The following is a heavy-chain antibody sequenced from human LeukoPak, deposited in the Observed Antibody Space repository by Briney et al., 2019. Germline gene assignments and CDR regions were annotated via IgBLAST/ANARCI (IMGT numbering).Heavy chain of an antibody. CDR2: ISYDGSNK. J-gene: IGHJ3*02. Sequence: GGSLRLSCAASGFTFSNSPIHWVRQAPGKGLEWVALISYDGSNKYYADSVKGRFTISRDNSKNTLYLQMNSLRAEDTAVYYCARGKARTEGAFDIWGQGTMVTVSS. V-gene: IGHV3-30-3*01. CDR3: ARGKARTEGAFDI. CDR1: GFTFSNSP. D-gene: IGHD1-1*01.